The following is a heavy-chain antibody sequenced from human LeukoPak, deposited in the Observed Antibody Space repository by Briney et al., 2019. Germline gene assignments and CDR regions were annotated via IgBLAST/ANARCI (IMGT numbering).Heavy chain of an antibody. D-gene: IGHD3-10*02. Sequence: PGGSLSLSCAASGFTFSSYAMHWVRQAPGKGLEWVAVISYDGSNKYYADSVKGRFTISRDNSKNTLYLQMNSLRAEDTTVYYCAGDVPYYYYGMDVWGLGTTVTVSS. CDR1: GFTFSSYA. J-gene: IGHJ6*02. CDR3: AGDVPYYYYGMDV. V-gene: IGHV3-30*01. CDR2: ISYDGSNK.